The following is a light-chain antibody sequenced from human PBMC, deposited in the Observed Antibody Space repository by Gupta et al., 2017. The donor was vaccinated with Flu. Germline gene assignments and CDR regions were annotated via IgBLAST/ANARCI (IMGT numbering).Light chain of an antibody. CDR3: CSYAAGNTYV. J-gene: IGLJ1*01. CDR1: NRDVATYNL. V-gene: IGLV2-23*01. Sequence: QSALSQPASVSGSPGQSITISCTGSNRDVATYNLVSWYQQHPGKAPKVMIYEDIQRPSGVSDRFSGSKSGNTASLIISGLQPEDEADYYCCSYAAGNTYVFGSGTKVTVL. CDR2: EDI.